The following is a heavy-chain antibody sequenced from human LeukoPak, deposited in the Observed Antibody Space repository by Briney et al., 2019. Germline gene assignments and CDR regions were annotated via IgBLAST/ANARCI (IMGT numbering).Heavy chain of an antibody. CDR3: ARRYCSSTSCYYFDY. D-gene: IGHD2-2*01. Sequence: PGGSLRLSCAASGFTFSSYEMNWVRQAPGKGLEWVSYISSSGSTIYYADSVKGRFTISRDNAKNSLYLQMNSLRAEDTAVYYCARRYCSSTSCYYFDYWGQGTLVTVSS. J-gene: IGHJ4*02. CDR1: GFTFSSYE. CDR2: ISSSGSTI. V-gene: IGHV3-48*03.